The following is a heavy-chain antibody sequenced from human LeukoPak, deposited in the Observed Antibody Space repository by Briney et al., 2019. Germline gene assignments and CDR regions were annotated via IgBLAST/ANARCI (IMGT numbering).Heavy chain of an antibody. D-gene: IGHD2-15*01. J-gene: IGHJ6*02. CDR2: IYPGDSDT. Sequence: GESLKISCKGSGYSFTSYWIGWVRQMPGKGLEWMGIIYPGDSDTRYSPSFQGQVTISADKSISTVYLQWSSLKASDTAMYYCARGVGYCSGGSCYSTLYYYYGMDVWGQGTTVTVSS. CDR3: ARGVGYCSGGSCYSTLYYYYGMDV. V-gene: IGHV5-51*01. CDR1: GYSFTSYW.